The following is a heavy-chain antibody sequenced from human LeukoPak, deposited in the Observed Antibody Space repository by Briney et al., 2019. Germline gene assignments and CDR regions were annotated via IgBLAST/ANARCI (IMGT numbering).Heavy chain of an antibody. Sequence: GGSLRLSCAASGFTFSSYSMKWVRQAPGKGLEWVASISSSSSYIYYADSVKGRFTISRDNAKNSLYLQMNSLRAEDTAVYYCARPSTSIDYYDSSGYSSGAFDIWGQGTMVTVSS. CDR3: ARPSTSIDYYDSSGYSSGAFDI. D-gene: IGHD3-22*01. J-gene: IGHJ3*02. CDR2: ISSSSSYI. CDR1: GFTFSSYS. V-gene: IGHV3-21*01.